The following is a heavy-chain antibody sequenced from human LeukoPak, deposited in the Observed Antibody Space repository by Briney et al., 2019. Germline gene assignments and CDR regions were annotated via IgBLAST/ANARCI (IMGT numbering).Heavy chain of an antibody. D-gene: IGHD5-12*01. CDR3: AISGGYDYHYDY. V-gene: IGHV3-30*04. Sequence: GRSLRLSCAASGFTFSSYAMHWVRQAPGKGLEWVAVISYDGSNKYYADSVKGRFTISRDNSKNTLYLQMNSLRAEDTAVYYCAISGGYDYHYDYWGQGTLVTVSS. J-gene: IGHJ4*02. CDR2: ISYDGSNK. CDR1: GFTFSSYA.